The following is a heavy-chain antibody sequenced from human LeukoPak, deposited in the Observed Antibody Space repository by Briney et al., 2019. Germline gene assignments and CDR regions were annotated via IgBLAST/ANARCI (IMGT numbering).Heavy chain of an antibody. J-gene: IGHJ3*02. CDR1: GYTFTSYD. V-gene: IGHV1-8*01. Sequence: ASVKVSCKASGYTFTSYDINWVRQATGQGLEWMGWMNPNSGNTGYAQKFQGRVTMTRNTSISTAYMELSSLRSEDTAVYYCARAVPNYYDSSGYYLAGDAFDIWGQGTMVTVSS. CDR2: MNPNSGNT. D-gene: IGHD3-22*01. CDR3: ARAVPNYYDSSGYYLAGDAFDI.